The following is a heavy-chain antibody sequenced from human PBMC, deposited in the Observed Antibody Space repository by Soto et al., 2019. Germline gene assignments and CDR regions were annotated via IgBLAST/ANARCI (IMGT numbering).Heavy chain of an antibody. J-gene: IGHJ6*02. D-gene: IGHD5-12*01. CDR2: ISSYNGNT. CDR3: ARDLDIVATIIHYHYGLDV. V-gene: IGHV1-18*04. Sequence: ASVKVSCEASGYTFPSYGISWVRQAPGQGLEWMGWISSYNGNTKYAQKLQGRVTMTTDTSTSTAYMELRSLRSDDTAVYYCARDLDIVATIIHYHYGLDVWGQGTTVTVSS. CDR1: GYTFPSYG.